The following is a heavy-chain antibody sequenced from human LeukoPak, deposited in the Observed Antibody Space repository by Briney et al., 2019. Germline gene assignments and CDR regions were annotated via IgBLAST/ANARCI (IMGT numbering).Heavy chain of an antibody. Sequence: GGSLRLSCVAPGFTFTTFGIHWVRQAPGKGPEWVSTIYDDNTYYADSVKGRFAISTDNSKNTLYLQMNSLRVEDTAVYFCAARKVRGVWFYLDYWGQGTLVTVSS. CDR2: IYDDNT. CDR3: AARKVRGVWFYLDY. D-gene: IGHD3-10*01. CDR1: GFTFTTFG. J-gene: IGHJ4*02. V-gene: IGHV3-23*01.